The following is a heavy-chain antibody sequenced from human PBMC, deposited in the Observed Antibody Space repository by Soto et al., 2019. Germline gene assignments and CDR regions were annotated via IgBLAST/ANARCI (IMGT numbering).Heavy chain of an antibody. CDR2: IIAGNGNT. J-gene: IGHJ6*02. CDR3: ALSLGGSHYGMDV. D-gene: IGHD2-15*01. V-gene: IGHV1-3*01. Sequence: ASVKVSCEASGYTFTSYAMHWVRQAPGQRLEWMGWIIAGNGNTKYSQKFQGRVTITRDTSANTAYMELSSLRSEDTAVFYCALSLGGSHYGMDVWGQGTTVTVSS. CDR1: GYTFTSYA.